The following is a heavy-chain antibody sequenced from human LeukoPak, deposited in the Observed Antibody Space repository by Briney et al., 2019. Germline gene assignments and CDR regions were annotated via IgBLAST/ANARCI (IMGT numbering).Heavy chain of an antibody. CDR1: GGTFSSYA. Sequence: VASVKVSCKASGGTFSSYAISWVRQAPGQGLEWMGGIIPIFGTANYAQKFQGRVTITADESTSTAYMELSSLRSEDTAVYYCARGKVPAASLHFDYWGQGTLVTVSS. CDR2: IIPIFGTA. D-gene: IGHD2-2*01. CDR3: ARGKVPAASLHFDY. J-gene: IGHJ4*02. V-gene: IGHV1-69*13.